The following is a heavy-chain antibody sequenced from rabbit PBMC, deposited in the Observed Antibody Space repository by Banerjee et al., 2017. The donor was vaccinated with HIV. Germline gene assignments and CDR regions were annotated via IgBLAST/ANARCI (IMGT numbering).Heavy chain of an antibody. J-gene: IGHJ4*01. Sequence: QEQLEESGGDLVKPEGSLTLTCTASGFSFSSNYWICWVRQAPGKGLELIGCIYAGSSGMTYYASWAKGRFTVSKTSSTTVTLQMTSLTAADTATYFCARDLAGVIGWNFNLRGPGTLVTVS. V-gene: IGHV1S45*01. D-gene: IGHD4-1*01. CDR1: GFSFSSNYW. CDR3: ARDLAGVIGWNFNL. CDR2: IYAGSSGMT.